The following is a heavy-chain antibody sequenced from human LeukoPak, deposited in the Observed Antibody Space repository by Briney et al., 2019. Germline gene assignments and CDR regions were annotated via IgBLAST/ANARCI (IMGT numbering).Heavy chain of an antibody. V-gene: IGHV4-34*01. CDR2: INHSGST. D-gene: IGHD3-9*01. Sequence: SETLSLTCAVYGGSFSGYCWSWIRQPPGKGLEWIGEINHSGSTNYNPSLKSRVTISVDTSKNQFSLKLSSVTAADTAVYYCARSERHYDILTGYYPNWFDPWGQGTLVTVSS. J-gene: IGHJ5*02. CDR3: ARSERHYDILTGYYPNWFDP. CDR1: GGSFSGYC.